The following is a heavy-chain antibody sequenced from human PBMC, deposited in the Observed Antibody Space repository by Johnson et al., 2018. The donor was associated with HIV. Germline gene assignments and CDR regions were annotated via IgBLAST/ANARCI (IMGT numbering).Heavy chain of an antibody. J-gene: IGHJ3*02. CDR2: ISYDGSNK. Sequence: QVQLVESGGGVVQPGRSLRLSCAASGFTFSSYAMHWVRQAPGKGLEWVAVISYDGSNKYYADSVKGRFTISIDNSKNSLYLQMNSLRAEDTAVYYCAREIIFRGAFDSWGQGTMVTVSS. V-gene: IGHV3-30*14. CDR3: AREIIFRGAFDS. D-gene: IGHD3-10*01. CDR1: GFTFSSYA.